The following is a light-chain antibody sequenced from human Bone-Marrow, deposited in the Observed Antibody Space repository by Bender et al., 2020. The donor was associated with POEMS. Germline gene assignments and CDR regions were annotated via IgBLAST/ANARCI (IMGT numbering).Light chain of an antibody. Sequence: SYVLTQPPSVSVAPGQTARIACGGNNIGNKGVHWYHQKAGQAPVLVVFDGSDRPSGIPERFSGSSSGNTATLTISRVEVGDEADYFCQVWDGSSDLVVFGGGTKLTVL. CDR3: QVWDGSSDLVV. J-gene: IGLJ2*01. CDR1: NIGNKG. V-gene: IGLV3-21*02. CDR2: DGS.